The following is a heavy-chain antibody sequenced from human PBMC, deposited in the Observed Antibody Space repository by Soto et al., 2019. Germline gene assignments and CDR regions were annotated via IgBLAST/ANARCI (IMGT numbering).Heavy chain of an antibody. Sequence: QVQLQESGPGLVKPSQTLSLTCTVSGGSISSGGYYWSWIRQHPGKGLEWIGYIYYSGSTNYNPSLKSRVTISVDTSKNQCSLKLMFVLAADTAVYYCAVWGDYSRSWFDHWGQGTLVTVSS. D-gene: IGHD4-4*01. CDR1: GGSISSGGYY. J-gene: IGHJ5*02. V-gene: IGHV4-31*03. CDR3: AVWGDYSRSWFDH. CDR2: IYYSGST.